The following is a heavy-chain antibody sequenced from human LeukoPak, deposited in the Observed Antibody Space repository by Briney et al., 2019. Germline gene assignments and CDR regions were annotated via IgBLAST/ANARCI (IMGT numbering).Heavy chain of an antibody. J-gene: IGHJ4*02. CDR2: IFGSGGSP. D-gene: IGHD5-18*01. V-gene: IGHV3-23*01. Sequence: GGSLRLSCEASGFTFGSYAMYWVRQAPGKGLEWVAGIFGSGGSPHYADSVKGRFTISRDNSQNTVYLHINSLRAEDTAVYYCGKTTVGYSSGQKPAWPVDYWGQGTLVAVSS. CDR1: GFTFGSYA. CDR3: GKTTVGYSSGQKPAWPVDY.